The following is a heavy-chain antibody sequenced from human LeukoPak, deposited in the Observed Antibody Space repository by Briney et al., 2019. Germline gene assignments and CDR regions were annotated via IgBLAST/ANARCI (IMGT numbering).Heavy chain of an antibody. D-gene: IGHD3-16*01. CDR2: INPSGGST. J-gene: IGHJ6*03. Sequence: GASVKVSCKASGYTFTSYYMHWVRQAPGQGLEWMGIINPSGGSTSYAQKFQGRVTMTRDTSTSTVYMELSSLRSEATAVYYCARAVGVYYYYYYMDVWGKGTTVTVSS. CDR3: ARAVGVYYYYYYMDV. CDR1: GYTFTSYY. V-gene: IGHV1-46*01.